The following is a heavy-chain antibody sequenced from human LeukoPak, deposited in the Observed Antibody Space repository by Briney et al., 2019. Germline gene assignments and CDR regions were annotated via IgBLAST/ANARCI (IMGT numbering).Heavy chain of an antibody. D-gene: IGHD3-3*01. J-gene: IGHJ5*02. CDR3: ARGHDFSYNWFDP. CDR2: INSDGSSI. Sequence: PGGSLRLSCAASGFTFSSYWMHWVRQVPGKGLVWVSRINSDGSSISYADSVKGRFTISRDNAKKTLYLQMNNLRAEDTAVYYCARGHDFSYNWFDPWGQGTLVTVSS. V-gene: IGHV3-74*01. CDR1: GFTFSSYW.